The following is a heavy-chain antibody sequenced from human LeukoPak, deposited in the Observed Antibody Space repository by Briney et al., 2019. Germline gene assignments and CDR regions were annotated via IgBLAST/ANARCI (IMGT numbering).Heavy chain of an antibody. D-gene: IGHD3-10*01. CDR2: IYYSGST. CDR1: GGSISSSSYY. Sequence: SETLSLTCTVSGGSISSSSYYWGWTRQPPGKGLEWIGSIYYSGSTYYNPSLKSRVTISVDTSKNQFSLKLSSVTAADTAVYYCARHKGSGSYYSPLYFDYWGQGTLVTVSS. V-gene: IGHV4-39*01. CDR3: ARHKGSGSYYSPLYFDY. J-gene: IGHJ4*02.